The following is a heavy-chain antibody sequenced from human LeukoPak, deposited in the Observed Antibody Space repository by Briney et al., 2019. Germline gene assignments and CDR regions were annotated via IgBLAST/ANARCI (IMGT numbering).Heavy chain of an antibody. V-gene: IGHV1-69*01. J-gene: IGHJ5*02. D-gene: IGHD4-17*01. CDR1: GGTFSKYT. CDR3: ARAQGSHDYGDCDWFDP. CDR2: ITPLFGTA. Sequence: ASVKVSCKASGGTFSKYTISWVRQRPGQGLEWMGGITPLFGTANYAQKFQGRVTITADESASTAYMELSSLRSEDTAMYYCARAQGSHDYGDCDWFDPWGQGTLVTVSS.